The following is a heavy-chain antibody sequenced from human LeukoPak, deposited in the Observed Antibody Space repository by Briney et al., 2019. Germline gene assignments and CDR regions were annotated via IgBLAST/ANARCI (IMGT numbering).Heavy chain of an antibody. Sequence: PSETLSLTCTVSGGSISSYYWSWIRQPPGKGLEWIGYIYYSGSTNYNPSLKSQVTMSVDTSKNQFSLKLSSVTAADTAVYYCARGLAYYDFWSGYYINWFDPWGQGTLVTVSS. J-gene: IGHJ5*02. CDR2: IYYSGST. V-gene: IGHV4-59*12. CDR1: GGSISSYY. D-gene: IGHD3-3*01. CDR3: ARGLAYYDFWSGYYINWFDP.